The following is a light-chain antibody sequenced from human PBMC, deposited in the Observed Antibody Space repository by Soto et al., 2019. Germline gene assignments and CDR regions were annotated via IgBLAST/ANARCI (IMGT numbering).Light chain of an antibody. CDR1: QSVSSTY. J-gene: IGKJ5*01. Sequence: ECTRPRGAWRLTDGESAALSCRVSQSVSSTYLAWCQQKPGQAPRLLIYGASTRATGIQDRFSCTGSVPSCTSTCRGLQPCESPAYHCRHLGHTPNTFGQGTRLEIK. V-gene: IGKV3-20*01. CDR2: GAS. CDR3: RHLGHTPNT.